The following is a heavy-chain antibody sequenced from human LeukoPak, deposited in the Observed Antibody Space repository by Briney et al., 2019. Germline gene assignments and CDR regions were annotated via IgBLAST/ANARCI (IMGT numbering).Heavy chain of an antibody. CDR3: ARDDSGTTEGDWFDP. CDR1: GFTFSSYG. J-gene: IGHJ5*02. V-gene: IGHV3-48*02. CDR2: ISSRSTTI. D-gene: IGHD1-7*01. Sequence: TGGSLRLSCAASGFTFSSYGLTWVRRAPGKGLEWLSYISSRSTTIYYADSVRGRFTISRDDAKNSLYPQMNSLRDDDTAVYYCARDDSGTTEGDWFDPWGQGTLVTVSS.